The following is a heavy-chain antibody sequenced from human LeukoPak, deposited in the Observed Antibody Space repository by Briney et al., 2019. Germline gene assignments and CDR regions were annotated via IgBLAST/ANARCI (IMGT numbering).Heavy chain of an antibody. V-gene: IGHV6-1*01. CDR2: TYYRLAGYN. J-gene: IGHJ4*02. D-gene: IGHD1-26*01. CDR3: GRDIGGATYFDY. Sequence: LQGPSLTNAMSLDSVSSISTSSDWIMQSRSTSLDSLRRTYYRLAGYNDYAVTVNRRITIKTDTSMKQFCMKLSSVTPADTAAYYCGRDIGGATYFDYWGQGTLVTVSS. CDR1: LDSVSSISTS.